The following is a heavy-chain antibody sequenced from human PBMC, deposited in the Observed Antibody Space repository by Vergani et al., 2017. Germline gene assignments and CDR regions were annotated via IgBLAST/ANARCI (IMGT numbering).Heavy chain of an antibody. Sequence: QLQLQESGPGLVKPSETLSLTRTVSGGSISSSSYYWGWIRQPPGKGLEWIGSIYYSGSTYYNPSLKSRVTISVDTSKNQFSLKLSSVTAADTAVYYCASLYYDFWSGYYTHFQHWGQGTLVTVSS. V-gene: IGHV4-39*01. D-gene: IGHD3-3*01. CDR1: GGSISSSSYY. CDR2: IYYSGST. J-gene: IGHJ1*01. CDR3: ASLYYDFWSGYYTHFQH.